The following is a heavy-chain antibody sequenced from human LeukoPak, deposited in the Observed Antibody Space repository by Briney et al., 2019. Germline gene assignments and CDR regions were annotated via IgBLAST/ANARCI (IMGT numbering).Heavy chain of an antibody. CDR3: ARGGRWHQFEDY. CDR2: IYASGTT. J-gene: IGHJ4*02. Sequence: SETLSLTCTVSNDDFSESYWSWTRQPAGKGLEWIGRIYASGTTNYNPSLKSRVTLSADTSKNQFSLKMRSVTAADTATYYCARGGRWHQFEDYWGQGALVLVSS. CDR1: NDDFSESY. D-gene: IGHD5-24*01. V-gene: IGHV4-4*07.